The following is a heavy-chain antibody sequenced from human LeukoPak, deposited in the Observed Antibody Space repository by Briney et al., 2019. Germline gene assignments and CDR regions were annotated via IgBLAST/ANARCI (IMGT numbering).Heavy chain of an antibody. CDR3: ARFDYYDSSGYPPYNWFDP. D-gene: IGHD3-22*01. Sequence: SETLSLTCTVSGYSISSGYYWGWIRQPPGKGLEWIGSIYHSGSTYYNPSLKSRVTISVDTSKNQFSLKLSSVTAADTAVYYCARFDYYDSSGYPPYNWFDPWGQGTLVTVSS. J-gene: IGHJ5*02. CDR1: GYSISSGYY. CDR2: IYHSGST. V-gene: IGHV4-38-2*02.